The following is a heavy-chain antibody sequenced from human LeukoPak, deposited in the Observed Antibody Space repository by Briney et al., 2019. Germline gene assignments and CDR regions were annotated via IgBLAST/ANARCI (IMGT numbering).Heavy chain of an antibody. D-gene: IGHD4-11*01. CDR1: GFTFSSYK. CDR3: AKDSLVPYSNYARAITTTIWRSWDY. CDR2: IRYDGSNK. V-gene: IGHV3-30*02. J-gene: IGHJ4*02. Sequence: PGGSLRLSCAASGFTFSSYKMHWVRQAPGKGLEWVAFIRYDGSNKYYADSVKGRFTISRDNSKNTLYLQMNSLRAEDTAVYYCAKDSLVPYSNYARAITTTIWRSWDYWGQGTLVTVSS.